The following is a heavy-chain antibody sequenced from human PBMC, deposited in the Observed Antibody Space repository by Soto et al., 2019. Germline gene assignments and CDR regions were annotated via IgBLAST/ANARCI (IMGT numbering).Heavy chain of an antibody. CDR1: GYTFTSYG. D-gene: IGHD3-10*01. V-gene: IGHV1-18*01. J-gene: IGHJ5*02. CDR3: ARDPMVRGVIKGNWFDP. Sequence: GASVKVSWKASGYTFTSYGISWVRQAPGQGLEWMGWISAYNGNTNYAQKLQGRVTMTTDTSTSTAYMELRSLRSDDTAVYYCARDPMVRGVIKGNWFDPWGQGTLVTISS. CDR2: ISAYNGNT.